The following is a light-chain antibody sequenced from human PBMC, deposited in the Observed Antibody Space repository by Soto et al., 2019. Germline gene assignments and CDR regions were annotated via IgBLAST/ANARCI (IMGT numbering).Light chain of an antibody. CDR3: SSYTRSTKYV. Sequence: QSVLTQPASVSGSPGQSITISCTGTSSDVGGYNSVSWYQQHPGKAPKLVIYEVTNRPSGISNRFSGSKSGNTASLTISGLQAEDEADYYCSSYTRSTKYVFGAGTKGTVL. CDR1: SSDVGGYNS. CDR2: EVT. V-gene: IGLV2-14*01. J-gene: IGLJ1*01.